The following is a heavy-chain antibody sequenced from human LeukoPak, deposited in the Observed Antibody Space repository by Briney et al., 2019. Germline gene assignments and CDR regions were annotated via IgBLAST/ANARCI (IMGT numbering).Heavy chain of an antibody. J-gene: IGHJ4*02. CDR2: ISAYNGNT. CDR3: AREGGPNYYDSSGYYYSFDY. D-gene: IGHD3-22*01. CDR1: GYTFTSYG. V-gene: IGHV1-18*01. Sequence: GASVKVSCTASGYTFTSYGISWVRQAPGQGLEWMGWISAYNGNTNYAQKLQGRVTMTTDTSTSTAYMELRSLRSDDTAVYYCAREGGPNYYDSSGYYYSFDYWGQGTLVTVSS.